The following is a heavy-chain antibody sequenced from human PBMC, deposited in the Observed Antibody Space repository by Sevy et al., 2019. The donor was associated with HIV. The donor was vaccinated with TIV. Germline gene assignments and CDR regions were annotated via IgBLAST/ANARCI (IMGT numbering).Heavy chain of an antibody. V-gene: IGHV3-23*01. D-gene: IGHD2-15*01. Sequence: GGSLRLSCAASGFTFSSYAMNWVRQAPGKGLEWVSSISGSGRSTYYTDSVEGRFTISRDNSKNTLYLQMNSLRADDTAVYYCAKGYCSGGSCPRDYYYYGMGVWGQGTTVTVSS. CDR2: ISGSGRST. CDR1: GFTFSSYA. CDR3: AKGYCSGGSCPRDYYYYGMGV. J-gene: IGHJ6*02.